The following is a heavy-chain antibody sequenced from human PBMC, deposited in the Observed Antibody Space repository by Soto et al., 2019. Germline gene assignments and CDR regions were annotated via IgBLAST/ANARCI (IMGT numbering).Heavy chain of an antibody. CDR2: MNPNSGNT. V-gene: IGHV1-8*01. J-gene: IGHJ6*03. CDR3: ARGRGYCTNGVCPRFAWFRYYYYMDV. CDR1: GYTFTSYD. D-gene: IGHD2-8*01. Sequence: ASVKVSCKASGYTFTSYDINWVRQATGQGLEWMGWMNPNSGNTGYAQKFQGRVTMTWNTSISTAYMELSSLRSEDTAVYYCARGRGYCTNGVCPRFAWFRYYYYMDVWGKGTTVTVSS.